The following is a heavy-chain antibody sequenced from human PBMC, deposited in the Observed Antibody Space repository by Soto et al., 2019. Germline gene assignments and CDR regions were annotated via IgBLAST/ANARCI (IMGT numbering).Heavy chain of an antibody. J-gene: IGHJ4*02. CDR1: GFTFSSYA. D-gene: IGHD1-26*01. CDR3: AKAGRSRWDLSGPIDY. V-gene: IGHV3-23*01. CDR2: ISGSGGST. Sequence: EVQLLESGGGLVQPGGSLRLSCAASGFTFSSYAMSWVRQAPGKGLEWVSAISGSGGSTYYADSVKGRFTISRDNSKNTLYLQMNSLRAEDTAVYYCAKAGRSRWDLSGPIDYWGQGTLVTVSS.